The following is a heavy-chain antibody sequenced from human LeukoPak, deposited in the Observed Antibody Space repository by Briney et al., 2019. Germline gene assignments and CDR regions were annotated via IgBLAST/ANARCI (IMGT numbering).Heavy chain of an antibody. D-gene: IGHD6-13*01. CDR3: AKDTAYSSSWYFFDY. CDR1: GFTFSSYS. Sequence: GGSLRLSCAASGFTFSSYSMNWVRQAPGKGLEWVSSISTSSSYIYYADSVKGRFTISRDNAKNSLYLQMNSLRAEDTAVYYCAKDTAYSSSWYFFDYWGQGTLVTVSS. CDR2: ISTSSSYI. V-gene: IGHV3-21*01. J-gene: IGHJ4*02.